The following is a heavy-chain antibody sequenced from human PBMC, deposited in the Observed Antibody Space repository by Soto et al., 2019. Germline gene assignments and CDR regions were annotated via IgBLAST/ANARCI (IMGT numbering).Heavy chain of an antibody. D-gene: IGHD3-22*01. CDR3: ARALATMTSPTPDY. J-gene: IGHJ4*02. V-gene: IGHV3-53*01. Sequence: GGSLRLSCAASGFTVSSNYMSWVRQAPGKGLEWVSVIYSGGSTYYADSVKGRFTISRDNSKNTLYLQMNSLRAEDTAVYYCARALATMTSPTPDYWGQGTLVTVSS. CDR2: IYSGGST. CDR1: GFTVSSNY.